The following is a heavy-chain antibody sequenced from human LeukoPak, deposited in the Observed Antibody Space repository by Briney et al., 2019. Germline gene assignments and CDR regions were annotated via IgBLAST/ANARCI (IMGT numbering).Heavy chain of an antibody. D-gene: IGHD3-16*02. CDR1: GFAFSICW. Sequence: GGSLRLFCLVSGFAFSICWMEWARQAPGKGLEWVAFIKQDGSETSYVDSVTGRFTISRDNAKNSLYLQMNSLRVEDTAVYYCATRGDLSWFVELRHWSQGTLVTISS. J-gene: IGHJ4*02. V-gene: IGHV3-7*01. CDR3: ATRGDLSWFVELRH. CDR2: IKQDGSET.